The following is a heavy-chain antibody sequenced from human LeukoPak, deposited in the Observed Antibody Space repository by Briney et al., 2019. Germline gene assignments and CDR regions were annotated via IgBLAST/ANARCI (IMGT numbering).Heavy chain of an antibody. CDR3: AREQLPFYYYGMDV. Sequence: ASVTVSCKASGYTFTSYDINWVRQATGQGLEWMGWMNPNSGNTGYAQKFQGRVTMTRSTSISTAYMELSSLGSEDTAVYYCAREQLPFYYYGMDVWGQGTTVTVSS. J-gene: IGHJ6*02. CDR2: MNPNSGNT. D-gene: IGHD5-18*01. CDR1: GYTFTSYD. V-gene: IGHV1-8*01.